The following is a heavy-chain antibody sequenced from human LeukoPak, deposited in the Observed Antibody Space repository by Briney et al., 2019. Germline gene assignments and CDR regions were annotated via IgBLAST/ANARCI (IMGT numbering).Heavy chain of an antibody. CDR2: ISVSGDAT. CDR1: GFTFSSHA. J-gene: IGHJ6*02. V-gene: IGHV3-23*01. D-gene: IGHD3-10*01. CDR3: ARLKNPTGPYYGMDV. Sequence: GGSLRLSCAASGFTFSSHALTWVRQAPGKGLEWVSAISVSGDATYYVDYVKGRFTISRDNSKNTVYLQMNSLRPEDTALYYCARLKNPTGPYYGMDVWGQGTTVTVSS.